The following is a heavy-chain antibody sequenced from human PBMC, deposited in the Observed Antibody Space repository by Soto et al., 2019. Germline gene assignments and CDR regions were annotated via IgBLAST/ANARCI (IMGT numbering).Heavy chain of an antibody. CDR2: FDPEDGET. J-gene: IGHJ5*02. Sequence: GASVKVSCKVSGYTLTELSMHWVRQAPGKGLEWMGGFDPEDGETIYAQKFQGRVTMTEDTSTDTAYMELSSLRSEDTAVYYCATAVTPSQTTEYWLDPWGQGTLVTVS. V-gene: IGHV1-24*01. CDR3: ATAVTPSQTTEYWLDP. D-gene: IGHD4-4*01. CDR1: GYTLTELS.